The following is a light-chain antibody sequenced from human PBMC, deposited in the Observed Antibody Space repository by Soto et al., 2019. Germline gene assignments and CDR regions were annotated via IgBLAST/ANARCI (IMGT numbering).Light chain of an antibody. CDR3: QQRSHWPIT. CDR1: QSVSSY. J-gene: IGKJ5*01. CDR2: DAS. Sequence: EIVLTQSPATLSLSPGERATLSCRASQSVSSYLAWYQQKPGQAPRLLIYDASNRATGIPARLSASGSGTDFTLSISSLEPEDLAVYFCQQRSHWPITFGQGTRLEIK. V-gene: IGKV3-11*01.